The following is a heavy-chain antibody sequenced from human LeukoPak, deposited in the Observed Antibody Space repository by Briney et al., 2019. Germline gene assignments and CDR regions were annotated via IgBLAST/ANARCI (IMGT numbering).Heavy chain of an antibody. V-gene: IGHV3-64*01. CDR2: ISSNGGST. J-gene: IGHJ6*03. Sequence: GGSLRLSCAASGFTFSSYAMHWVRQAPGKGLEYVSAISSNGGSTYYANSVKGRFTISRDNSKNTLYLQMGSLRAEDMAVYYCARDAEEGAIKYYYYYYMDVWGKGTTVTVSS. CDR1: GFTFSSYA. D-gene: IGHD1-26*01. CDR3: ARDAEEGAIKYYYYYYMDV.